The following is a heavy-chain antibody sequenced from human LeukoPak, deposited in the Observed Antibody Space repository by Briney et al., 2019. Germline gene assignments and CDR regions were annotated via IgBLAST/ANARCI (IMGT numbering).Heavy chain of an antibody. D-gene: IGHD6-25*01. Sequence: GGSLRLSCAASGFTFSSYGMHLVRQAPGKGLEWVAVISYDGSNKYYADSVKGRFTISRDNSKNTLYLQMNSLRAEDTAVYYCAKSQRLVDYWGQGTLVTVSS. J-gene: IGHJ4*02. CDR3: AKSQRLVDY. CDR1: GFTFSSYG. V-gene: IGHV3-30*18. CDR2: ISYDGSNK.